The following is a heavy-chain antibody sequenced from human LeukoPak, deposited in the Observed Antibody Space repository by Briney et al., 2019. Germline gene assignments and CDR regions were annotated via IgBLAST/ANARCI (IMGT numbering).Heavy chain of an antibody. J-gene: IGHJ3*02. D-gene: IGHD3-22*01. V-gene: IGHV4-34*01. CDR3: AREAMIVVDAFDI. CDR2: INHSGST. CDR1: GGSFSGYY. Sequence: KPSETLSLTCAVYGGSFSGYYWSWIRQPPGKGLEWIGEINHSGSTNYNPSLKSRVTISVDTSKNQFSLKLSSVTAADTAVYYCAREAMIVVDAFDIWGQGTMVTVSS.